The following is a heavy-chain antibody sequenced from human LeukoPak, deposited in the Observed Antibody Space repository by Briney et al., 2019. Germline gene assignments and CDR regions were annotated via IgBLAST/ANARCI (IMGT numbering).Heavy chain of an antibody. J-gene: IGHJ4*02. V-gene: IGHV4-59*08. CDR2: IYYSGST. Sequence: SETLSLTCTVSGGSISSYYWSWIRQPLGKGLEWIGYIYYSGSTNYNPSLKSRVTISVDTSKNQFSLKLSSVTAADTAVYYCAIAVCGSSTSCYLGLDYWGQGTLVTVSS. D-gene: IGHD2-2*01. CDR1: GGSISSYY. CDR3: AIAVCGSSTSCYLGLDY.